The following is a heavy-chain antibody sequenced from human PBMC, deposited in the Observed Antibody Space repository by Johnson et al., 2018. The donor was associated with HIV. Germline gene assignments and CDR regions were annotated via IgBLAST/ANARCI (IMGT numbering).Heavy chain of an antibody. CDR3: ARSRWADDAFDG. CDR1: GFTFSSYA. J-gene: IGHJ3*01. V-gene: IGHV3-23*04. D-gene: IGHD1-26*01. Sequence: VQLVESGGGLVQPGGSLILSCAASGFTFSSYAMSWVRPAPGKGLEWVSAISCIGGSTYYADSVKGRFTISRDTAKNTVYLQMISLRAEDMAVYYCARSRWADDAFDGWGQGTMVTVSS. CDR2: ISCIGGST.